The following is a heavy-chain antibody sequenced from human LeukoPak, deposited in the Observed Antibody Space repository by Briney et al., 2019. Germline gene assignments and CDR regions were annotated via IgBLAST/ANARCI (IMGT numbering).Heavy chain of an antibody. Sequence: SETLSLTCAVYGGSFSGYYWSWIRQPPGKGLEWIGEINHSGSTNYNPSLKSRVTVSVDTSKNQFSLKLSSVTAADTAVYYCARGGYSYGYDYWGQGTLVTVSS. D-gene: IGHD5-18*01. CDR1: GGSFSGYY. CDR2: INHSGST. V-gene: IGHV4-34*01. J-gene: IGHJ4*02. CDR3: ARGGYSYGYDY.